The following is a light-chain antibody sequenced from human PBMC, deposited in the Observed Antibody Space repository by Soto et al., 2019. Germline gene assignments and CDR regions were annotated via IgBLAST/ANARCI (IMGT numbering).Light chain of an antibody. CDR2: GAS. Sequence: EIVMTQSPATLSVSPGERVTFSCRASQSVTTNLAWYQHKPGQAPRLLISGASTGATGIPARFSGSGSGTEFTLTINSLQSEDFAVYYCQQYNNWPVTFGGWTMVEIK. CDR1: QSVTTN. J-gene: IGKJ4*01. V-gene: IGKV3-15*01. CDR3: QQYNNWPVT.